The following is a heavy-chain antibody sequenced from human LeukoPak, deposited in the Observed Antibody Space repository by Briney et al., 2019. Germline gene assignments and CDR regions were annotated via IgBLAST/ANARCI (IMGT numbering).Heavy chain of an antibody. J-gene: IGHJ4*02. CDR3: ASTDADYGDNFDY. D-gene: IGHD4-17*01. CDR2: INPSGGST. V-gene: IGHV1-46*01. CDR1: GYTFTSYY. Sequence: ASVKVSCKASGYTFTSYYMHWVRQAPGQGLEWMGIINPSGGSTSYAQKFQGRVTITRDTSASTAYMELSSLRSEDTAVYYCASTDADYGDNFDYWGQGTLVTVSS.